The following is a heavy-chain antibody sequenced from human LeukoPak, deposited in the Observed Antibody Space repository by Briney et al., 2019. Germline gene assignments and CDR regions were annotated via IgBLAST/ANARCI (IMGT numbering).Heavy chain of an antibody. CDR3: ARGRGLRYFDWLRPNWFDP. CDR1: GGSISSSSYY. D-gene: IGHD3-9*01. J-gene: IGHJ5*02. Sequence: SETLSLTCTVSGGSISSSSYYWGWICQPPGKGLEWIGSIYYSGSTYYNPSLKSRVTISVDTSKNQFSLKLSSVTAADTAVYYCARGRGLRYFDWLRPNWFDPWGQGTLVTVSS. CDR2: IYYSGST. V-gene: IGHV4-39*07.